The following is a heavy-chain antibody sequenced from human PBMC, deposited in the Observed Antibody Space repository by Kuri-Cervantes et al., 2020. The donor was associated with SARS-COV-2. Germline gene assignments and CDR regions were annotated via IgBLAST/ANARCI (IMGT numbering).Heavy chain of an antibody. CDR1: GFTFNNYA. J-gene: IGHJ4*02. D-gene: IGHD4/OR15-4a*01. CDR2: ISHDGKNK. CDR3: AKDRVGAQDF. V-gene: IGHV3-30*18. Sequence: GGSLRLSCAASGFTFNNYAMHWVRQAPGKGLEWVAVISHDGKNKKCIASGKGRFTISRDNSQNTLYLHMKSLRSEDTAMYYCAKDRVGAQDFWGQGTLVTVSS.